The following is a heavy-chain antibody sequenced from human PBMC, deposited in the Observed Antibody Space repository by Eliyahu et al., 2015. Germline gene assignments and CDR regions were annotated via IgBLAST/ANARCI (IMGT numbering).Heavy chain of an antibody. CDR1: GFSFGXYA. J-gene: IGHJ3*02. Sequence: EVQLLESGGGLVQSGGSLXLSCAASGFSFGXYAXPWVRQAPGKGLEWVSTISGSVTTTYYADSVRGRFTISTDSSKYTLHLQMNTLRAEDTAVYYCAKTRERVRDYWAGYFNAFDIWGQGTKVTVSS. CDR3: AKTRERVRDYWAGYFNAFDI. V-gene: IGHV3-23*01. D-gene: IGHD3/OR15-3a*01. CDR2: ISGSVTTT.